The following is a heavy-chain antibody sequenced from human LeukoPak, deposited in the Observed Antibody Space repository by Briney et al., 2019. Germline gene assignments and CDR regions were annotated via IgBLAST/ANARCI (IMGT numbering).Heavy chain of an antibody. D-gene: IGHD2-2*01. CDR3: AKRVPRGDIVVVPVFDY. V-gene: IGHV3-23*01. CDR2: ISGSGGST. Sequence: PEGSLRLSCAASGFTFSSYAMSWVRQAPGKGLEWVSAISGSGGSTYYADSVKGRFTISRDNSKNTLYLQMNSLRAEDTAVYYCAKRVPRGDIVVVPVFDYWGQGTLVTVSS. CDR1: GFTFSSYA. J-gene: IGHJ4*02.